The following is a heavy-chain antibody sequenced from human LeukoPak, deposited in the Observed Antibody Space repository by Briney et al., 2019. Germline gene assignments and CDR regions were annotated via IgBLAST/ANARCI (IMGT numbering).Heavy chain of an antibody. CDR1: GFTFSSYA. CDR3: ARGLKGVLRFLEWLLYPFDY. V-gene: IGHV3-64*01. CDR2: ISSNGGST. J-gene: IGHJ4*02. Sequence: PGGSRRLSCAASGFTFSSYAMHWVRQAPGKGLEYVSAISSNGGSTYYANSVKGRFTISRDNSKNTLYLQMGSLRAEDMAVYYCARGLKGVLRFLEWLLYPFDYWGQGTLVTVSS. D-gene: IGHD3-3*01.